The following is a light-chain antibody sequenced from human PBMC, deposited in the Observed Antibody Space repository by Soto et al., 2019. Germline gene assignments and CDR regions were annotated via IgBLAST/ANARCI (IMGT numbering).Light chain of an antibody. CDR1: SSNIGNNY. Sequence: QSVLTQPPSVSAAPGQKVTISCSGSSSNIGNNYVSWYQQLPGTAPKLLIYDSNKRPSGIPDRFSGSKSGTSATLGITGLQTGDEADYYCGTWDSSLSAHVFGPGPKLTVL. J-gene: IGLJ1*01. CDR2: DSN. CDR3: GTWDSSLSAHV. V-gene: IGLV1-51*01.